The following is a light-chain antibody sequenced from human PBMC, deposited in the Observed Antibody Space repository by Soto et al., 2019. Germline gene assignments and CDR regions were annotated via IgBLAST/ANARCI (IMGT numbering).Light chain of an antibody. Sequence: DIVIVHSADPLALALGGRATMGCKSIQGFLYSYNNKNYLAWYQQKPGQPPKLLIYWASTRESGVPDRFSGSGSGTEFTLTINSLQAEDVAVYHCHQYYSTPLTFGGGTKVDIK. CDR3: HQYYSTPLT. CDR2: WAS. CDR1: QGFLYSYNNKNY. V-gene: IGKV4-1*01. J-gene: IGKJ4*01.